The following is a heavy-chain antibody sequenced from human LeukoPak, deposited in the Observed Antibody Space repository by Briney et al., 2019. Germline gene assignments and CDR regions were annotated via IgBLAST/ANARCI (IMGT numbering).Heavy chain of an antibody. Sequence: ASVKVSCKASGYTFTGYYMHWVRQAPGQGLEWMGWINPNSGGTNYAQKFQGRVTMTRDTSISTAYMELSRLRSDDTAVYYCARTGVVFGVVIIRNDAFDIGGQGTMVTVSS. D-gene: IGHD3-3*01. CDR1: GYTFTGYY. J-gene: IGHJ3*02. CDR2: INPNSGGT. V-gene: IGHV1-2*02. CDR3: ARTGVVFGVVIIRNDAFDI.